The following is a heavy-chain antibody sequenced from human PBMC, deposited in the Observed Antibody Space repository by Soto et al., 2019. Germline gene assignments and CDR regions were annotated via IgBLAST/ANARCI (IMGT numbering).Heavy chain of an antibody. Sequence: QVQLVQSGAEVKKPGASVKVSCKASGYTFTSYDINWVRQATGQGLEWMGWMNPNSGNTGYAQKFQGRFTMTRNTSISTAYMERSSLRSEDTAVYYCAREGGGLLWFWEPSPDTHNWFDPWDQGTLVTVSS. V-gene: IGHV1-8*01. CDR2: MNPNSGNT. CDR1: GYTFTSYD. D-gene: IGHD3-10*01. J-gene: IGHJ5*02. CDR3: AREGGGLLWFWEPSPDTHNWFDP.